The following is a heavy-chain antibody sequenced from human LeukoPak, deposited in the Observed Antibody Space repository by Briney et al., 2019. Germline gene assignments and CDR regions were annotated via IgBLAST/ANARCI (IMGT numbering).Heavy chain of an antibody. Sequence: GRSLRLSCVGYGLTFSNYVMHWVRQAPGKGLEWVATASYDGYTKHYVDSVEGRFTISRDNSKNTLYLQMNGLRAEDTAVYYCVSPSGEYCSSNICRYFDYWGQGTLVIVSS. CDR1: GLTFSNYV. CDR3: VSPSGEYCSSNICRYFDY. D-gene: IGHD2-2*01. V-gene: IGHV3-30*03. J-gene: IGHJ4*02. CDR2: ASYDGYTK.